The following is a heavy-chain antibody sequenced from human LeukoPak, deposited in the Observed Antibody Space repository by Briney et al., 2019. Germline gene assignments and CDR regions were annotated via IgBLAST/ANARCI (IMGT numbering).Heavy chain of an antibody. Sequence: GSLRLSCAASGFTFDDYAMHWVRQAPGKGLEWIGSTFHSGNTYYNPSLKSRVTISVDTSKNQFSLKLNSVTAADTAVYYCARRRNYGANSGGLDFWGQGTLVTVSS. CDR1: GFTFDDYA. CDR3: ARRRNYGANSGGLDF. V-gene: IGHV4-38-2*01. J-gene: IGHJ4*02. CDR2: TFHSGNT. D-gene: IGHD4/OR15-4a*01.